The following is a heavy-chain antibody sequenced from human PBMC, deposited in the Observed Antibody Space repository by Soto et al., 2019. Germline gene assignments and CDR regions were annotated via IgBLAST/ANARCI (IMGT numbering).Heavy chain of an antibody. CDR1: GGSVSSGGFF. Sequence: SETLSLTCTVSGGSVSSGGFFWSWIRQPPGKGLEWIGYIYYSGSTYYNPSLKSRLSISVDTSKNQFSLKLSSVTAADTAVFYCARGTGVDGSHYFDYWGQGTLVTVYS. J-gene: IGHJ4*02. D-gene: IGHD1-26*01. CDR3: ARGTGVDGSHYFDY. CDR2: IYYSGST. V-gene: IGHV4-30-4*01.